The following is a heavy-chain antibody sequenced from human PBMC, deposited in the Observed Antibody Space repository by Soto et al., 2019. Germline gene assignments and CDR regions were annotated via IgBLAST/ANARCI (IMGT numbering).Heavy chain of an antibody. D-gene: IGHD2-2*01. Sequence: QVQLQQWGAGLLKPSETLSLTCAVYGGSFSGYYWSWIRQPPGKGLEWIGEINHSGSTNYNPSLKSRVTISVDTSKNQFPLKLSSVTAADTALYYCARKGGYCSSTSCYGGLYNWFDPWGQGTLVTVSS. CDR2: INHSGST. J-gene: IGHJ5*02. CDR3: ARKGGYCSSTSCYGGLYNWFDP. CDR1: GGSFSGYY. V-gene: IGHV4-34*01.